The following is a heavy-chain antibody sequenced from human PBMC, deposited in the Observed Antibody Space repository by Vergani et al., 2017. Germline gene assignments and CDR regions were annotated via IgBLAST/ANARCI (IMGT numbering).Heavy chain of an antibody. Sequence: EVQLVESGGGLVQPGGSLRLSCAASGFTFSSYSMNWVRQAPGKGLEWVSYISSSGSTIYYADSVKGRFTISRDNAKNSLYLQMNSLRAEDTAVYYCARGLGGYSYGYGPSPYYYYYGMDVWGQGTTVTVSS. CDR2: ISSSGSTI. V-gene: IGHV3-48*04. D-gene: IGHD5-18*01. CDR1: GFTFSSYS. CDR3: ARGLGGYSYGYGPSPYYYYYGMDV. J-gene: IGHJ6*02.